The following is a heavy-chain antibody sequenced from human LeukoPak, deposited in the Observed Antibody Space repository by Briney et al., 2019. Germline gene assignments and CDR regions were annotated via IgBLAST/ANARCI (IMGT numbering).Heavy chain of an antibody. J-gene: IGHJ3*02. CDR1: GFTFTSSA. V-gene: IGHV1-58*02. D-gene: IGHD3-10*01. CDR3: ARDRYYYGSGSYDAFDI. CDR2: IVVGSGNT. Sequence: SVKVSCKASGFTFTSSAMQWVRQARGQRLEWIGWIVVGSGNTNYAQKFQERVTITRDMSTSTAYMELSSLRSEDTAVYYCARDRYYYGSGSYDAFDIWGQGTMVTVSS.